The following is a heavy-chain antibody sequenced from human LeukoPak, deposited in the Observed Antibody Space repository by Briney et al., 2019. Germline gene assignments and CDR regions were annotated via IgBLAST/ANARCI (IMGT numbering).Heavy chain of an antibody. D-gene: IGHD6-13*01. V-gene: IGHV1-2*02. CDR1: GYTFTGYY. Sequence: VASVTVSCKASGYTFTGYYMHWVRQAPGQGLEWMGWINPNSGGTNYAQKFQGRVTMTRDTSISTAYMELSRLRSDDTAVYYCARGAGYSSSWQLDYYYYMDVWGKGTTVTVSS. CDR2: INPNSGGT. CDR3: ARGAGYSSSWQLDYYYYMDV. J-gene: IGHJ6*03.